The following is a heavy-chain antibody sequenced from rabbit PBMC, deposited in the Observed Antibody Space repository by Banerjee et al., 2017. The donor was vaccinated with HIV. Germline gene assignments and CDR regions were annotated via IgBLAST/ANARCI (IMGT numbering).Heavy chain of an antibody. J-gene: IGHJ6*01. Sequence: QEQLEESGGGLVKPEGSLTLTCKASGFDLSSYYYMCWVRQAPGKGLEWVGCIYTGRSGTTYYASWAKGRFTISKTSSTTVTLQMTSLTAADTATYFCARNLYGNSNYKLWGPGTLVTVS. CDR2: IYTGRSGTT. CDR1: GFDLSSYYY. V-gene: IGHV1S45*01. D-gene: IGHD8-1*01. CDR3: ARNLYGNSNYKL.